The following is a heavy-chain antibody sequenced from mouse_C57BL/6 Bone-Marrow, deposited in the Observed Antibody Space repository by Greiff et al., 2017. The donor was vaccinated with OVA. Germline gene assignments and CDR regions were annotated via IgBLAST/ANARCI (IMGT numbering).Heavy chain of an antibody. V-gene: IGHV1-15*01. Sequence: QVQLQQSGAELVRPGASVTLSCKASGYTFTDYEMHWVKQTPVHVLEWIGDIEPEPGGPVYNQKFKGKAILTADKASRTADMELRSLTSEDSAVYYWTRGYSNYYAMDYWGQGTSVTVSS. D-gene: IGHD2-5*01. CDR2: IEPEPGGP. CDR1: GYTFTDYE. CDR3: TRGYSNYYAMDY. J-gene: IGHJ4*01.